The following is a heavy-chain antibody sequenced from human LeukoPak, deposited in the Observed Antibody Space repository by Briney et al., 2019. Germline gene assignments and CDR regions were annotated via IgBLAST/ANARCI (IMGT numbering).Heavy chain of an antibody. CDR3: TRAVRRDGYNYSPYYFDY. V-gene: IGHV3-30*02. CDR1: GFTFRSYG. Sequence: PGGSLRLSCAASGFTFRSYGMHWVRQAPGKGLEWVAFIRYDGSNKYYADSVKGRFTISRDNSKNTLYLQKNSLRAEDTAVYYCTRAVRRDGYNYSPYYFDYWGQGTLVTVSS. CDR2: IRYDGSNK. D-gene: IGHD5-24*01. J-gene: IGHJ4*02.